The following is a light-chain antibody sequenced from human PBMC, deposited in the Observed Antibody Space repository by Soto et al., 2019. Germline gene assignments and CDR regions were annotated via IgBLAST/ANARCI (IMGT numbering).Light chain of an antibody. Sequence: QAVVTQEPSLTVSPVGTVTRTCAPTTGAVTSGNFPSWFQQKPGQPPRPLTYSIDSKHSWTPARFSGSLLEGKAGLTLSGAQPEDEAEYYCLLYYGGAGVFGTGTKLTVL. J-gene: IGLJ1*01. CDR2: SID. V-gene: IGLV7-43*01. CDR1: TGAVTSGNF. CDR3: LLYYGGAGV.